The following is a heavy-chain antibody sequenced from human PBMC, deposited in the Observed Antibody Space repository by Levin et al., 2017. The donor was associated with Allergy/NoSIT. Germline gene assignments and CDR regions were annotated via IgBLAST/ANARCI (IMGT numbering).Heavy chain of an antibody. D-gene: IGHD6-6*01. CDR3: ARVATRIAAPEGYWFDP. Sequence: SQTLSLTCTVSGGSISSYYWSWIRQPPGKGLEWIGYIYYSGSTNYNPSLKSRVTISVDTSKNQFSLKLSSVTAADTAVYYCARVATRIAAPEGYWFDPWGQGTLVTVSS. J-gene: IGHJ5*02. V-gene: IGHV4-59*01. CDR1: GGSISSYY. CDR2: IYYSGST.